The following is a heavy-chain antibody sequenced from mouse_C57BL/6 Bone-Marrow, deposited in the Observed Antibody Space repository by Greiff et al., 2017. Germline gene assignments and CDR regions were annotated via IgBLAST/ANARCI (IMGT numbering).Heavy chain of an antibody. CDR1: GFNIKDDY. J-gene: IGHJ2*01. CDR2: IDPENGDT. V-gene: IGHV14-4*01. D-gene: IGHD2-4*01. Sequence: VQLQQSGAELVRPGASVKLSCTASGFNIKDDYMHWVKQRPEQGLEWIGWIDPENGDTEYASKFQGKATITADTSSNTAYLQLSSLTSEDTAVYYCTVYYDYDDEGDYWGQGTTRTVSS. CDR3: TVYYDYDDEGDY.